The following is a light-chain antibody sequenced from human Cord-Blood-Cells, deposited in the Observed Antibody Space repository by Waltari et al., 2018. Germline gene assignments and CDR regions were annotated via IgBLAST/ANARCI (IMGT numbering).Light chain of an antibody. Sequence: QSALTQPASVSGSPGQSITISCTGTSSDVGSYTLVSWYQQHPGKAPKLMIYEGSKRPSGVSNRFSGSKSGNTASLTISGLQAEDEADYYCCSYAGSSTFVVFGTGTKVTVL. CDR3: CSYAGSSTFVV. J-gene: IGLJ1*01. CDR2: EGS. V-gene: IGLV2-23*03. CDR1: SSDVGSYTL.